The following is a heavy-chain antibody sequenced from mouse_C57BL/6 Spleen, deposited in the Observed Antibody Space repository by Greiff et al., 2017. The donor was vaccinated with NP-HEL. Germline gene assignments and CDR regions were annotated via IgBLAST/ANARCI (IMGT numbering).Heavy chain of an antibody. J-gene: IGHJ4*01. V-gene: IGHV5-17*01. D-gene: IGHD1-1*02. CDR2: ISSGSSTI. Sequence: EVHLVESGGGLVKPGGSLKLSCAASGFTFSDYGMHWVRQAPEKGLEWVAYISSGSSTIYYADTVKGRFTISRDNAKNTLFLQMTSLRSEDTAMYYCARSYYGLYYYAMDYWGQGTSVTVSS. CDR1: GFTFSDYG. CDR3: ARSYYGLYYYAMDY.